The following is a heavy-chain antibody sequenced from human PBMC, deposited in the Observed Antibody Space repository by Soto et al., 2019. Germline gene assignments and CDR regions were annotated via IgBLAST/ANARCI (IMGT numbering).Heavy chain of an antibody. V-gene: IGHV4-34*01. CDR2: INHSGST. D-gene: IGHD5-18*01. CDR1: GGSFSGYY. J-gene: IGHJ4*02. Sequence: QVQLQQWGAGLLKPSETLSLTCAVDGGSFSGYYWSWIRQPPGKGLEWIGEINHSGSTNYNPSLNRQVTISVDTSKNQFSLKRSSVTATATAVYYCASQGKLRGYSYGRRVEYWGQGTLVTVS. CDR3: ASQGKLRGYSYGRRVEY.